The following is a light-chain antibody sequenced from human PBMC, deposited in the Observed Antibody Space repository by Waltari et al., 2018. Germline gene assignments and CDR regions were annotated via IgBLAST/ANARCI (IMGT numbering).Light chain of an antibody. Sequence: EIVLMQSQGTLSLSPGERATLSCRASQSVSSNYLAWYQQRPGQAPRLLIHGSSSRATGIPDRFSGSGSGTDFTLTISRLEPEDFAVYYCQQYGRSWNTFGQGTKLEIK. V-gene: IGKV3-20*01. J-gene: IGKJ2*01. CDR3: QQYGRSWNT. CDR1: QSVSSNY. CDR2: GSS.